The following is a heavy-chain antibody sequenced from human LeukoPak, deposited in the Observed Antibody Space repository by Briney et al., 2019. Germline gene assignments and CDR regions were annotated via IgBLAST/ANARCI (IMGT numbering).Heavy chain of an antibody. CDR3: AAGKYCSSTSCYPPYYYYGMDV. V-gene: IGHV1-69*13. CDR1: GGTFSSYA. D-gene: IGHD2-2*01. J-gene: IGHJ6*02. CDR2: IIPIFGRA. Sequence: SVKVSCKASGGTFSSYAISWVRQAPGQGLEWMGGIIPIFGRANYAQKFQGRVTITADESTSTAYMELSSLRSEDTAVYYCAAGKYCSSTSCYPPYYYYGMDVWGQGTTVTVSS.